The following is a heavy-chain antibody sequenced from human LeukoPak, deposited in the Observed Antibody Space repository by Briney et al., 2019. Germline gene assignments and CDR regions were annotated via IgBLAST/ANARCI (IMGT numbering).Heavy chain of an antibody. CDR2: IYYSGST. V-gene: IGHV4-59*01. D-gene: IGHD5-18*01. CDR3: ARSDTALIQGYYFDY. J-gene: IGHJ4*02. Sequence: SSETLSLTCTVSGGSISSYYWSWIRQPPGKGLEWIGYIYYSGSTNYNPSLKSRVTISVDTSKNQFSLKLSSVTAADTAVYYCARSDTALIQGYYFDYWGQGTLVTVSS. CDR1: GGSISSYY.